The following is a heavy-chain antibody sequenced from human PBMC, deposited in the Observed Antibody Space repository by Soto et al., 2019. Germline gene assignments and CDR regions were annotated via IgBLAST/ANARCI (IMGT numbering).Heavy chain of an antibody. CDR3: AKRDSASVRSPPLINC. D-gene: IGHD3-10*01. CDR2: VGGGGENT. J-gene: IGHJ4*02. Sequence: EVQLLESGGGLVQPGGSLRLSCAASGFTFSSYSMNWVRQAPGKGLEWVATVGGGGENTFYADSVKGRFTISRDDSQNTLYLQMNSLRAEFSAVYFCAKRDSASVRSPPLINCGGQGTLVTVSS. CDR1: GFTFSSYS. V-gene: IGHV3-23*01.